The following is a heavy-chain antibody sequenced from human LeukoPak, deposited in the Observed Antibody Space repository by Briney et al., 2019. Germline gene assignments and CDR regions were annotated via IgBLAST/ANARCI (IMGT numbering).Heavy chain of an antibody. CDR2: ISYDGSNK. Sequence: GGSLRLSCAASGFTFSSYAMHWVRQAPGKGLEWVAVISYDGSNKYYADSVKGRFTISRDNSKNTLYLQMNSLRAEDTAVYYCVKDSSGYYDYWGQGTLVTVSS. CDR3: VKDSSGYYDY. D-gene: IGHD3-22*01. CDR1: GFTFSSYA. V-gene: IGHV3-30*04. J-gene: IGHJ4*02.